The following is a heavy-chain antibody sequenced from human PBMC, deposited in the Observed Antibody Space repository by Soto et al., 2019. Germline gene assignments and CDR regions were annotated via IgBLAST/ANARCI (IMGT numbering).Heavy chain of an antibody. D-gene: IGHD6-13*01. V-gene: IGHV4-31*03. CDR3: ARASAPYGAAAGNFDY. Sequence: SETLSLTCTVSGGSISSGGYYWSWIRQHPGKGLEWIGYIYYSGSTYYNPSLKSRVTISVDTSKNQFSLKLSSVTAADTAVYYCARASAPYGAAAGNFDYWGQGTLVTVSS. J-gene: IGHJ4*02. CDR2: IYYSGST. CDR1: GGSISSGGYY.